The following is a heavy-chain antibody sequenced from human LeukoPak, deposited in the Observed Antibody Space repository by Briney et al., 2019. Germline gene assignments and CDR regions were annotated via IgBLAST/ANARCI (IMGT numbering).Heavy chain of an antibody. D-gene: IGHD4-23*01. J-gene: IGHJ4*02. CDR3: TTDDPRWYHR. CDR1: GLTFTNAW. V-gene: IGHV3-15*01. Sequence: GGSLRLSCVVSGLTFTNAWMSWVRQAPGKGLEWVGRIRSKNDGGTADYAAPVKGRFTISRDDSKNTLYLQMNSLKTEHTAVYYCTTDDPRWYHRGAQGTLVTVSS. CDR2: IRSKNDGGTA.